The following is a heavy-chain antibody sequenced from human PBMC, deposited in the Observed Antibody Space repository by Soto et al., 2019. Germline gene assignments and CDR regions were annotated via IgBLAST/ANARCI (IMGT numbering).Heavy chain of an antibody. CDR2: IYYSGST. CDR3: ARELQYSRLFYCMYV. CDR1: GGSISSGGNY. Sequence: QVQLQESGPGLVKPSQTLSLTCNVSGGSISSGGNYGSWIRQHPGKDLEWIGYIYYSGSTYYNPSLKSRVTIAVDSSNTQFSLKLSTVPAAVTAVYYCARELQYSRLFYCMYVWGQGTTVTVSS. D-gene: IGHD6-13*01. V-gene: IGHV4-31*03. J-gene: IGHJ6*02.